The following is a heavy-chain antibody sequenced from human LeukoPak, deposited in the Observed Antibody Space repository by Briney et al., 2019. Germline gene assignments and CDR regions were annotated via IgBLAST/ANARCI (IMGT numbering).Heavy chain of an antibody. V-gene: IGHV3-53*01. CDR2: MHRDGST. J-gene: IGHJ6*04. CDR3: ARHQVLRGSYRTYYYGMDV. CDR1: GFAVSSNY. D-gene: IGHD3-16*01. Sequence: PGGSLRLSCAASGFAVSSNYMSWVRQPPGKGLEWVSVMHRDGSTYYADSVKGRFTISRDNLKNTLSLQMDSLRGEDTAVYYCARHQVLRGSYRTYYYGMDVWGTGTTVTVSS.